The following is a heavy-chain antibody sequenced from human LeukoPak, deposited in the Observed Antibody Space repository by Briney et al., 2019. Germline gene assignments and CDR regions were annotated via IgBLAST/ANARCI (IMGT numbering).Heavy chain of an antibody. CDR1: GFTFSSYG. CDR2: ISASGGST. D-gene: IGHD2-15*01. Sequence: GGSLRLSCTASGFTFSSYGMSWVRQAPGKGLEWVSGISASGGSTDYADSVKGRFTISRDNSKNTLYLQMNSLRAEDTAVYYCAKLCSGGSCYWNYWGQGTLVTVSS. V-gene: IGHV3-23*01. CDR3: AKLCSGGSCYWNY. J-gene: IGHJ4*02.